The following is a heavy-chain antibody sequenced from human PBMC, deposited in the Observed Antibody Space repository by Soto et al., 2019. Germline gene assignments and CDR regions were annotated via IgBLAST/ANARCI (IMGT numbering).Heavy chain of an antibody. Sequence: SETLSLTCTVSGDSISSYYWSRFWQPAGKGLEWIGRFYSIGSANYNPSLQSRVTMSIDTSNNQFSLELRYVAAADTAVYYCARGPNWNYYYYGVDVWGQGTTATVSS. D-gene: IGHD1-20*01. CDR2: FYSIGSA. CDR3: ARGPNWNYYYYGVDV. CDR1: GDSISSYY. J-gene: IGHJ6*02. V-gene: IGHV4-4*07.